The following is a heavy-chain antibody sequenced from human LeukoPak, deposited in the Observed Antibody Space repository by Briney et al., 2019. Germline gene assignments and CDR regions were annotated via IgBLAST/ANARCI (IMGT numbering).Heavy chain of an antibody. CDR2: ISYDGSNK. D-gene: IGHD3-10*01. CDR1: GFTFSSYG. J-gene: IGHJ3*02. CDR3: AKEGFGEYDAFDI. Sequence: GGSLRLSCAASGFTFSSYGMHWVRQAPGKGLEWVAVISYDGSNKYYADSVKGRFTISRDNSKNTLYLQMNSLRAEDTAVYYCAKEGFGEYDAFDIWGQGTMVTVSS. V-gene: IGHV3-30*18.